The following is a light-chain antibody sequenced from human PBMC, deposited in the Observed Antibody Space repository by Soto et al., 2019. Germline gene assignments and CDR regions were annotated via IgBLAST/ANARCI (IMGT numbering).Light chain of an antibody. CDR3: QKYNSAPRT. CDR2: AAS. Sequence: DIEMTQSPSSLSASVGDRITITCRASQTIRNYLAWYQQKPGKAPKLLISAASTLQSGVPLRFSGSGSGTDFTLTISSLQPEDVATYYCQKYNSAPRTFGQGTKVEIK. V-gene: IGKV1-27*01. J-gene: IGKJ1*01. CDR1: QTIRNY.